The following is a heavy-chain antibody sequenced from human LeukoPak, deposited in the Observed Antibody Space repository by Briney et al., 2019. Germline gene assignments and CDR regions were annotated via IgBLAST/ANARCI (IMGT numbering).Heavy chain of an antibody. Sequence: GASVKVSCKASGYTFTTYDMHWVRQASGQGLEWMGWLSPNSGKTAYAQKFQGRVTMTRDTSISTGYMELSSLRSEVTTVYYCVRGYFNWNYAGVGEYYYMDAWGKGTTVTVSS. CDR1: GYTFTTYD. CDR2: LSPNSGKT. CDR3: VRGYFNWNYAGVGEYYYMDA. D-gene: IGHD1-7*01. J-gene: IGHJ6*03. V-gene: IGHV1-8*02.